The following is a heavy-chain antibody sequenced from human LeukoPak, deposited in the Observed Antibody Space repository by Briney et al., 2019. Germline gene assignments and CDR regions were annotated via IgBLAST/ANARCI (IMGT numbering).Heavy chain of an antibody. V-gene: IGHV3-23*01. CDR1: GFTFSTSG. D-gene: IGHD2-2*01. Sequence: QTGGSLRLSCAASGFTFSTSGLGWVRQAPGKGLEWVSGRTEGSGTTYYADSVKGRFTISRDYSKNTLYLQMNSLRAEDTAVYYCAKGLVGDDYWGQGTLVTVSS. J-gene: IGHJ4*02. CDR2: RTEGSGTT. CDR3: AKGLVGDDY.